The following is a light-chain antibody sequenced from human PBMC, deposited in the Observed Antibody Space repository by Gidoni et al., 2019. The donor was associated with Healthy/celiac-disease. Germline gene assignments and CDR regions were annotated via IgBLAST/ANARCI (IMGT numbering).Light chain of an antibody. V-gene: IGKV3-15*01. CDR3: QQYNNWPLT. CDR1: QSDSSN. Sequence: EIVMTQYPATLSVSPGESATLSCRARQSDSSNLAWYKQKPGQGPRLLIYCASTRATGIPARFSGSGSGTEFSLTISSRQSEDFAVYYCQQYNNWPLTFGGGTKVEIK. J-gene: IGKJ4*01. CDR2: CAS.